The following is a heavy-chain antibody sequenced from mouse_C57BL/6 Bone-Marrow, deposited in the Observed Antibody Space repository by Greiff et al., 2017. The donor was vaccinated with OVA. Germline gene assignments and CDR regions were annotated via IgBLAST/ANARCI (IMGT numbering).Heavy chain of an antibody. Sequence: EVKLVESGGGLVQPGGSLKLSCAASGFTFSDFYMYWIRQTPEKRLEWVAYISNGGGSTYYPDTVKGRFTITRDNAKNTLYLQMSRLKSDDTDMYYCARLDAMDYWDQVTSVTVSS. V-gene: IGHV5-12*01. CDR2: ISNGGGST. J-gene: IGHJ4*01. CDR3: ARLDAMDY. CDR1: GFTFSDFY.